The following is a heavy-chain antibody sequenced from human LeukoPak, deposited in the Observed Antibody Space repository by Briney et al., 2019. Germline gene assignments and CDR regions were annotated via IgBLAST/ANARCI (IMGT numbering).Heavy chain of an antibody. CDR1: GFTFSSYA. CDR2: ISGSGGST. V-gene: IGHV3-23*01. Sequence: GGSLRLSCAASGFTFSSYAMSWVRQAPGEGLEWVSAISGSGGSTYYADSVKGRFTISRDNSKNTLYLQMNSLRAEDTAVYYCAKGGLYSSGWSIDYWGQGTLVTVSS. CDR3: AKGGLYSSGWSIDY. J-gene: IGHJ4*02. D-gene: IGHD6-19*01.